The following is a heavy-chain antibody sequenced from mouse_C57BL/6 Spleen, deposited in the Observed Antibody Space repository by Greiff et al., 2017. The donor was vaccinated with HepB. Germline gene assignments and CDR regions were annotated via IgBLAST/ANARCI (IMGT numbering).Heavy chain of an antibody. J-gene: IGHJ4*01. V-gene: IGHV1-69*01. CDR3: ARSLSGDYYAMDY. CDR2: IDPSDSYT. D-gene: IGHD3-1*01. CDR1: GYTFTSYW. Sequence: QVHVKQPGAELVMPGASVKLSCKASGYTFTSYWMHWVKQRPGQGLEWIGEIDPSDSYTNYNQKFKGKSTLTVDKSSSTAYMQLSSLTSEDSAVYYCARSLSGDYYAMDYWGQGTSVTVSS.